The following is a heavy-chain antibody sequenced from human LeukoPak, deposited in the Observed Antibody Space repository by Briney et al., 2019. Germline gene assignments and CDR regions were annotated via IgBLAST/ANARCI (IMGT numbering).Heavy chain of an antibody. D-gene: IGHD2-2*03. CDR1: GFTFTSYG. Sequence: ASVKASCTPSGFTFTSYGISWVRQAPGQGREWMGWISAYNGKTNYAQKRKGRVTMSTETSTSTAYMDLRSLRSDDTAVYYCARDLDIVVVPAASGYWGQGTLVTVSS. CDR3: ARDLDIVVVPAASGY. J-gene: IGHJ4*02. V-gene: IGHV1-18*01. CDR2: ISAYNGKT.